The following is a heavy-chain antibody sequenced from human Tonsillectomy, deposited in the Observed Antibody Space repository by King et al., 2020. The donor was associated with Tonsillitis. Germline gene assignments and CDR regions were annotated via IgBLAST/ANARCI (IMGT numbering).Heavy chain of an antibody. V-gene: IGHV1-2*02. CDR3: ARITGTALDH. CDR1: GYTFTDYY. J-gene: IGHJ4*02. D-gene: IGHD1-1*01. CDR2: INPNNGDT. Sequence: VQLVQSGAEVKKPGASVKVSCKASGYTFTDYYMHWVRQAPGQGLEWMGWINPNNGDTNYAQKFRGRFTISRDNSKNTLYLQMNTLRAEDTAVYYCARITGTALDHWGQGTLVTVSS.